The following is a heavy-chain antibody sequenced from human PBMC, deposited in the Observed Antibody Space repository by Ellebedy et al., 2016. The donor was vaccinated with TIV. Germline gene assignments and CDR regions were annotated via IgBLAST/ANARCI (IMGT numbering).Heavy chain of an antibody. Sequence: GESLKISXAASGFTFSSYSMNWVRQAPGKGLEWVSSISSSSSYIYYADSVKGRFTISRDNAKNSLYLQMNSLRAEDTAVYYCAREIFGVVPKDVWGKGTTVTVSS. CDR2: ISSSSSYI. CDR1: GFTFSSYS. V-gene: IGHV3-21*01. D-gene: IGHD3-3*01. CDR3: AREIFGVVPKDV. J-gene: IGHJ6*04.